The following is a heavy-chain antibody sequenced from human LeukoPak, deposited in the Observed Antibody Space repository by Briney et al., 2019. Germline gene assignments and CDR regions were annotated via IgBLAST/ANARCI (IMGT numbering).Heavy chain of an antibody. CDR2: INPSGGST. V-gene: IGHV1-46*01. J-gene: IGHJ5*02. Sequence: ASVKVSCKASGYTFTSYYMHWVRQAPGQGLEWMGIINPSGGSTSYAQKFQGRVTMTRDMSTSTVYMEPSSLRSEDTAVYYCAREGRRLRFLEWLLRPNWFDPWGQGTLVTVSS. D-gene: IGHD3-3*01. CDR3: AREGRRLRFLEWLLRPNWFDP. CDR1: GYTFTSYY.